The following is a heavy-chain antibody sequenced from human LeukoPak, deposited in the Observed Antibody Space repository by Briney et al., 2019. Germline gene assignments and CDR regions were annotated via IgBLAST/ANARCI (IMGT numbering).Heavy chain of an antibody. J-gene: IGHJ4*03. CDR3: AREIIGYCSGGSCYSATNFDY. D-gene: IGHD2-15*01. CDR1: GGSLSSGSYY. CDR2: IYTSGST. V-gene: IGHV4-61*02. Sequence: SETLSLTCTVSGGSLSSGSYYWSWIRQPAGKGLEWIGRIYTSGSTNYNPSLKSRVTISVDTSKNQFSLKLSSVTAADTAVYYCAREIIGYCSGGSCYSATNFDYWGQGTTVTVSS.